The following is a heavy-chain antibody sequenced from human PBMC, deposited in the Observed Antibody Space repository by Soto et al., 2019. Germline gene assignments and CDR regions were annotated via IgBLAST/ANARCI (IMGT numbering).Heavy chain of an antibody. J-gene: IGHJ4*02. CDR1: GGTFSSYA. CDR2: INPNSGGT. V-gene: IGHV1-69*06. D-gene: IGHD6-19*01. CDR3: ARLRSAVAGYGY. Sequence: QVQLVQSGAEVKKPGSSVKVSCKASGGTFSSYAISWVRQAPGQGLEWMGGINPNSGGTNYAQKFQGRVTITADKSTSTAYMELSSLRSEDTAVYYCARLRSAVAGYGYWGQGTLVTVSS.